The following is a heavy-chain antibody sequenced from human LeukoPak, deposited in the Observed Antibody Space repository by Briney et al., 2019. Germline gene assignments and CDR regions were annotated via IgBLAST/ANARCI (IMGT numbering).Heavy chain of an antibody. Sequence: PGGSLRLSCTASGFNFNNYAIDWVRQAPGKGLEWVSAISGSGGTTYYADSVKGRFTISRDNSKNTLYLQMNSLRAEDTAVYYCATEREVTMIVVVIGTFDYWGQGTLVTVSS. V-gene: IGHV3-23*01. CDR2: ISGSGGTT. CDR3: ATEREVTMIVVVIGTFDY. J-gene: IGHJ4*02. CDR1: GFNFNNYA. D-gene: IGHD3-22*01.